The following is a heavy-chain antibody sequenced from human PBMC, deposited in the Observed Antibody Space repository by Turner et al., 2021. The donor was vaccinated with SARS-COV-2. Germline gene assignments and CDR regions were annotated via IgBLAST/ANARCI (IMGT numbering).Heavy chain of an antibody. J-gene: IGHJ4*02. CDR3: ARMELPFTGFDY. D-gene: IGHD1-7*01. CDR2: ISQDESEK. CDR1: GFTFSSYW. V-gene: IGHV3-7*01. Sequence: EVQLVESGGGLVHRGGSRRLSCAAPGFTFSSYWRSWVRQATGKGLEWVANISQDESEKYYVDSVKGRFTISRDNDKNSMYLQMNSLRAEDTAVYYCARMELPFTGFDYWGQGTLVTVSS.